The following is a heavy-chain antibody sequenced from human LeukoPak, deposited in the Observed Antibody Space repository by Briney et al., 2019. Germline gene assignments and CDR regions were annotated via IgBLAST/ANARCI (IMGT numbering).Heavy chain of an antibody. J-gene: IGHJ4*02. V-gene: IGHV1-69*13. CDR2: IIPIFGTA. CDR3: ARGAYDFWSGSLLPIPFDY. CDR1: GYTFTSYA. Sequence: GASVTVSCTASGYTFTSYAISWVRQAPGQGLEWMGGIIPIFGTANYAQKFQGRVTITADESTSTAYMELSSLGSEDTAVYYCARGAYDFWSGSLLPIPFDYWGQGTLVTVSS. D-gene: IGHD3-3*01.